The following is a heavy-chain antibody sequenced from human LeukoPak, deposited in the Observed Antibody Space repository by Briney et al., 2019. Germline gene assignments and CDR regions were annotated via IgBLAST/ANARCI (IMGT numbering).Heavy chain of an antibody. V-gene: IGHV1-46*01. Sequence: PRASVKVSCKASGYTFTSYYIYWMRQAHGHGLDWMGIINPSGGRTNYAHKFQGRVTMTRDMSTSTVYMELSSLRSEDTAVYYCARGAHVRMYDSNHNCFDPWGQGTLVTVSS. CDR2: INPSGGRT. CDR1: GYTFTSYY. D-gene: IGHD3-22*01. J-gene: IGHJ5*02. CDR3: ARGAHVRMYDSNHNCFDP.